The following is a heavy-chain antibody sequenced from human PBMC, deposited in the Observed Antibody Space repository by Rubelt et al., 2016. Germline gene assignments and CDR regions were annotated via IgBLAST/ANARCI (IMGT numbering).Heavy chain of an antibody. CDR2: ISGSGGST. CDR1: TSYA. CDR3: TQNTGDN. V-gene: IGHV3-23*01. D-gene: IGHD2-21*01. Sequence: TSYAMSWVRQAPGKGLEWVSAISGSGGSTNYADSVKGRFTISRDSAKNTLNLQMNSLRVEDTAVYYCTQNTGDNWGQGTLATVSS. J-gene: IGHJ4*02.